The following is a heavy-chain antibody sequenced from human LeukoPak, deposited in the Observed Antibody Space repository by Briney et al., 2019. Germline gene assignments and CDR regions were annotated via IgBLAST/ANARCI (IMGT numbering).Heavy chain of an antibody. CDR1: GGSFSGYY. V-gene: IGHV4-34*01. J-gene: IGHJ4*02. CDR2: INHSGST. Sequence: SETLSLTCAVYGGSFSGYYWSWIRQPPGKGLEWVGEINHSGSTNYNPSLKSRVTISVDTSKNQFSLKLSSVTAADTAVYYCARGDSSSSPYYFDYWGQGTLVTVSS. CDR3: ARGDSSSSPYYFDY. D-gene: IGHD6-6*01.